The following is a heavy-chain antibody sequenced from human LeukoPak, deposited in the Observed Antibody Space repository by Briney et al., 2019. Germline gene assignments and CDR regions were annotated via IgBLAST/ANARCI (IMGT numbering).Heavy chain of an antibody. Sequence: SETLSLTCTVSGGSISSSSYYWGWIRQPPGEGLEWIGSIYYSGSTYYNPSLKSRVTISVDTSKNQFSLKLSSVTAADTAVYYCARDSAPFDPWGQGTLVTVSS. CDR2: IYYSGST. V-gene: IGHV4-39*07. J-gene: IGHJ5*02. CDR3: ARDSAPFDP. CDR1: GGSISSSSYY.